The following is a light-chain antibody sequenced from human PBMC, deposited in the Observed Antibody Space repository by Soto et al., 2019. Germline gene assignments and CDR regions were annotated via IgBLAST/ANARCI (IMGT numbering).Light chain of an antibody. CDR2: EVS. J-gene: IGLJ2*01. Sequence: QSALTQPASVSGSPGQSITISCTGTSSDIGGYNYVSWYQQHPGKVPKLIIFEVSTRPSGVSNRFSGSKSGNTASLTISGLQADDEADYYCASYARGSTLVVFGGGTQLTVL. CDR1: SSDIGGYNY. CDR3: ASYARGSTLVV. V-gene: IGLV2-14*01.